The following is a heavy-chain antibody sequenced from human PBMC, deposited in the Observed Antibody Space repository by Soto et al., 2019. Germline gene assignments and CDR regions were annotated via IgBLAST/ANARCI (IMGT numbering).Heavy chain of an antibody. CDR1: GYSFTSYW. CDR3: ASKSPVVRGVPLVYYGMDV. V-gene: IGHV5-10-1*01. J-gene: IGHJ6*02. D-gene: IGHD3-10*01. CDR2: IDPSDSYT. Sequence: GESLKISCKGSGYSFTSYWISWVRQMPGKGLEWMGRIDPSDSYTNYSPSFQGHVTISADKSISTAYLQWSSLKASDTAMYYCASKSPVVRGVPLVYYGMDVWGQGTTVTVSS.